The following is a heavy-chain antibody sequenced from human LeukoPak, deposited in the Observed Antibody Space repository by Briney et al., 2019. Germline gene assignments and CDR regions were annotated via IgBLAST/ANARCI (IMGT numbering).Heavy chain of an antibody. V-gene: IGHV3-21*01. CDR1: GFTFSSYS. J-gene: IGHJ3*02. CDR3: ARVFLGAFDI. CDR2: ISSSSSYI. Sequence: PGGSLRLSCAASGFTFSSYSMNWVRQAPGKGLEWVSFISSSSSYIYYADSVKGRFTISRDNAKNSLYLQMNSLRAEDTAVYYCARVFLGAFDIWGQGTMVTVSS. D-gene: IGHD2/OR15-2a*01.